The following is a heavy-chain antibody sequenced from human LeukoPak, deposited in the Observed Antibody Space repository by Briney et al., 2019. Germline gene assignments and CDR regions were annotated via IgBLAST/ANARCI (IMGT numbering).Heavy chain of an antibody. D-gene: IGHD5-18*01. J-gene: IGHJ4*02. CDR3: TRGGLHTAHFDY. V-gene: IGHV3-48*02. Sequence: QPGGSLRLSCAASGFTFSTYTMNWVRQAPGKGLEWVSTVSDSRDVHYSDSVKGRFTISRDNARNSLYLQMNSLRDEDTAVYYCTRGGLHTAHFDYWGQGTLVTVSS. CDR2: VSDSRDV. CDR1: GFTFSTYT.